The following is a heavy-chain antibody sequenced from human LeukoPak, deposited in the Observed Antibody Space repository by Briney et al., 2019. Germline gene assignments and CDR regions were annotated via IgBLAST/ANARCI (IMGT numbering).Heavy chain of an antibody. V-gene: IGHV4-59*02. CDR2: IHDSGSA. CDR3: VQVRLAGLFDP. D-gene: IGHD3-3*02. J-gene: IGHJ5*02. CDR1: GASVSAYY. Sequence: PSETLSLTCTVSGASVSAYYWTWIRQPPGKRLEWLGYIHDSGSANYNPSPNSRLTMSLDASKNQFSLKLSSVSAADTAVYYCVQVRLAGLFDPWGQGTLVTVSS.